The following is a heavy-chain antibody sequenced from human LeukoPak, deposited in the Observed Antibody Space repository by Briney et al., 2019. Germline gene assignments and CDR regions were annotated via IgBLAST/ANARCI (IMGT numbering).Heavy chain of an antibody. CDR3: ARDPKKAVAGFLDY. V-gene: IGHV3-30*03. Sequence: PGGSLRLSCAASGFTFSSYGMHWVRQAPGKGLEWVAVISYDGSNKYYADSVKGRFTISRDNSKNTLYLQMNSLRAEDTAVYYCARDPKKAVAGFLDYWGQGTLVTVSS. CDR1: GFTFSSYG. J-gene: IGHJ4*02. D-gene: IGHD6-19*01. CDR2: ISYDGSNK.